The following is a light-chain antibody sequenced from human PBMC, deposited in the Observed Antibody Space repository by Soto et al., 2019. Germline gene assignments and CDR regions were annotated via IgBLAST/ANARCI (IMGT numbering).Light chain of an antibody. CDR2: GAS. V-gene: IGKV3-20*01. J-gene: IGKJ2*01. CDR1: QSVASSY. Sequence: EIVLTQSPGTLSLSSGEGATLSCRASQSVASSYLAWYQQKPGQAPRLIIYGASNRATGTPDRFSGGGSGTDFTLTISRLEPEDFAVYYCQQYGSSSLTFGQGTKLEIK. CDR3: QQYGSSSLT.